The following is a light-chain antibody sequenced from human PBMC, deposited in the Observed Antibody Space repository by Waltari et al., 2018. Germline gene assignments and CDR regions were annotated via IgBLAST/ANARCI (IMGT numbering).Light chain of an antibody. CDR3: QQYNNWYT. Sequence: EIVMTQSPATLSVSPGERATLSCRASQSVRSNFAWYQQKPGQAPRLLIYGATTRATGIPARFSGSGSGTEFTLTISSLQSEDFAVYYCQQYNNWYTFGQGTKLEIK. V-gene: IGKV3-15*01. J-gene: IGKJ2*01. CDR2: GAT. CDR1: QSVRSN.